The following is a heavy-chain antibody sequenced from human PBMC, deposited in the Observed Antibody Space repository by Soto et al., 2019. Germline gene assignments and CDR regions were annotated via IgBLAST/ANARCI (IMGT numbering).Heavy chain of an antibody. D-gene: IGHD3-16*01. J-gene: IGHJ4*02. CDR3: AGWGGHDYIY. CDR1: GFTVSTYW. V-gene: IGHV3-7*03. Sequence: EVQLLGSGGGLVQPGGSLRLSCVASGFTVSTYWMNWVRQATGMALEWVAHINPDGSVGTYVDSVKGRFTTSRDNAKYALDLQLTSLRADETAVYFCAGWGGHDYIYWGLGIVVTVSS. CDR2: INPDGSVG.